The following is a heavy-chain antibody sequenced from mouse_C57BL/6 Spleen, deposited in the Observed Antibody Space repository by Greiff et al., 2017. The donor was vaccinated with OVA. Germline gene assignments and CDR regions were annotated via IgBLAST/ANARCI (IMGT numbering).Heavy chain of an antibody. CDR2: IWRGGST. Sequence: VQLQQSGPGLVQPSQSLSITCTVSGFSLTSYGVHWVRQSPGKGLEWLGVIWRGGSTDYNAAFISRLSISKDNSKSQVFFKMNRLQADDTAIYYCARKGYFDVWGTGTTVTVSS. V-gene: IGHV2-2*01. CDR1: GFSLTSYG. J-gene: IGHJ1*03. CDR3: ARKGYFDV.